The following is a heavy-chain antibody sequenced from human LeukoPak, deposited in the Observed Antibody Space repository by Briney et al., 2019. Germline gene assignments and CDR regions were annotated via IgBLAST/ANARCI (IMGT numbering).Heavy chain of an antibody. Sequence: RPSETLSLTCAVYGGSFSGYYWSWIRQPPGKGLEWIGEINHSGSTNYNPSLKSRVTISVDTSKNQFSLKLSSVTAADTAVYYCARGGGAYCSSTSCYTFGVSSGPYYYYYMDVWGKGTTVTVSS. CDR3: ARGGGAYCSSTSCYTFGVSSGPYYYYYMDV. V-gene: IGHV4-34*01. J-gene: IGHJ6*03. CDR1: GGSFSGYY. CDR2: INHSGST. D-gene: IGHD2-2*02.